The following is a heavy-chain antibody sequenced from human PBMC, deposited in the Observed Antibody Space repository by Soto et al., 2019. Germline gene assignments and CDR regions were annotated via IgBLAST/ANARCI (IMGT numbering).Heavy chain of an antibody. CDR1: GGSISSGDYY. CDR3: AREGDTVLMVHANYYYYGMDV. D-gene: IGHD2-8*01. Sequence: SETLSLTCTVSGGSISSGDYYWSWIRQPPGKGLEWIGYIYYSGSTYYNPSLKRRGTISVDTSKNQCSLKLSSVTAAATAVYYCAREGDTVLMVHANYYYYGMDVWGQGTTVTVSS. CDR2: IYYSGST. V-gene: IGHV4-30-4*01. J-gene: IGHJ6*02.